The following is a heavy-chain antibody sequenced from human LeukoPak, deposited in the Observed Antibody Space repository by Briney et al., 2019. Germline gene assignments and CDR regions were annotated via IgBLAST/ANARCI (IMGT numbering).Heavy chain of an antibody. CDR1: GGSISSYY. J-gene: IGHJ6*02. CDR2: IYTRGST. D-gene: IGHD6-13*01. Sequence: PSETLSLTCTVSGGSISSYYWSWIRQPAGKGLEWIGRIYTRGSTNYNPSLKSRVTMSVDTSKNQFSLKLSSVTAADTAVYYCARDCTIAAAGICYYYYYGMDVWGQGTAVTVSS. CDR3: ARDCTIAAAGICYYYYYGMDV. V-gene: IGHV4-4*07.